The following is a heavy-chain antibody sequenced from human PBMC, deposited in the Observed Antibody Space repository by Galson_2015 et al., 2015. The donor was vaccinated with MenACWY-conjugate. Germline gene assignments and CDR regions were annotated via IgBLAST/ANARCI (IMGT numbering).Heavy chain of an antibody. J-gene: IGHJ4*02. V-gene: IGHV3-74*01. CDR3: VRSVVAAYGYFYY. CDR1: GFTFSSYW. Sequence: SLRLSCAASGFTFSSYWMHWARQAPGKGLVWVSRINGAGTDTSYADSVKGRFTISRDNAKNTLYLQMNSLRDDDTAVYYCVRSVVAAYGYFYYWGQGTLVTVSS. D-gene: IGHD2-15*01. CDR2: INGAGTDT.